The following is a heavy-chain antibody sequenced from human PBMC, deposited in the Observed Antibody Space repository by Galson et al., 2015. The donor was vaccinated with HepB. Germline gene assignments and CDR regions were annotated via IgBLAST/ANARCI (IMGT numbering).Heavy chain of an antibody. D-gene: IGHD3-10*01. CDR1: GYTFTSYA. Sequence: SVKVSCKASGYTFTSYAMHWVRQAPGQRLEWMGWINAGNGNTKYSQKFQGRVTITRDTSASTAYMELSSLRSEDTAVYYCARDSYYYGSGSYYLLNYWGQGTLVTVSS. CDR2: INAGNGNT. J-gene: IGHJ4*02. V-gene: IGHV1-3*01. CDR3: ARDSYYYGSGSYYLLNY.